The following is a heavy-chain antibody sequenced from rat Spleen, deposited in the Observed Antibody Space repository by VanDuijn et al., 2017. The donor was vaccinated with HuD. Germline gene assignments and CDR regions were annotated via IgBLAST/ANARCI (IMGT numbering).Heavy chain of an antibody. CDR1: GFTFSSFP. D-gene: IGHD1-4*01. CDR3: TRHTRVFWFAY. Sequence: EVQLVESGGRLVQPGNSLKLSCAASGFTFSSFPMAWVRQAPTKGLEWVATISTSGGRTYYRDSVKGRFTISRDSTKTTLYLQMNSLRSEDTATYYCTRHTRVFWFAYWGQGTLVTVSS. V-gene: IGHV5-46*01. J-gene: IGHJ3*01. CDR2: ISTSGGRT.